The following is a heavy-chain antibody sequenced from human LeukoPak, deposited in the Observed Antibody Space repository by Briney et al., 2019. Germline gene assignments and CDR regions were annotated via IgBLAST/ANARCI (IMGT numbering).Heavy chain of an antibody. D-gene: IGHD3-22*01. Sequence: PGGSLRLSCAASGFTFNSYAIHWVRQAPGKGLEWVAVISYDGSKKFYAHSVKGRFTISRDNSKNTLYLHMNSLRAEDTAVYYCAKVLPMIVVVVYFDYWGQGTLVTVSS. V-gene: IGHV3-30*04. CDR1: GFTFNSYA. CDR2: ISYDGSKK. CDR3: AKVLPMIVVVVYFDY. J-gene: IGHJ4*02.